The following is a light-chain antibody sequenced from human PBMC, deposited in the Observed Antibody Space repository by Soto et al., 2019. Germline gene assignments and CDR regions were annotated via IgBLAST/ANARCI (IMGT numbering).Light chain of an antibody. CDR3: QSYDISLGGSRI. CDR2: GNN. CDR1: SSNIGAGHD. J-gene: IGLJ2*01. V-gene: IGLV1-40*01. Sequence: QSILTQPPSVSGAPGQTVTISCTGSSSNIGAGHDVHWYQQIPGAAPKLLIYGNNNRPSGIPDRFSASKSDSSAALTINGLQAEDEADYHCQSYDISLGGSRIFGGGTKVTVL.